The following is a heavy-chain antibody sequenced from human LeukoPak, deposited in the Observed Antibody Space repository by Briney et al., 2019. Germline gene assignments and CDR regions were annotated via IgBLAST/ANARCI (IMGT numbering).Heavy chain of an antibody. CDR1: GYTFTIYG. V-gene: IGHV1-18*01. CDR3: ARAYYDSSGYPRPFDL. CDR2: ISAYNGNT. D-gene: IGHD3-22*01. J-gene: IGHJ5*02. Sequence: GASVTVSFTGSGYTFTIYGISWGRQAPGQGKEGMGWISAYNGNTNYAQKLQGRVTMTTDTSTSTAYMELRSLRSDDTAVYYCARAYYDSSGYPRPFDLWGQGTLVTVSS.